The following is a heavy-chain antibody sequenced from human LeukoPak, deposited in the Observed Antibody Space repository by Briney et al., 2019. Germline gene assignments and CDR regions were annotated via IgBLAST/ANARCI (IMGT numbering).Heavy chain of an antibody. Sequence: GGSLRLSCTASGFTFSNYGMHWVRQAPGKGLEWVAVIWYDGSNKYYADSVKGRFTISRDNSKNTLYLQMNSLRAEDTAVYYCARAPPVAPYYYDSSGYYYFDYWGQGTLVTVSS. V-gene: IGHV3-33*08. CDR3: ARAPPVAPYYYDSSGYYYFDY. J-gene: IGHJ4*02. D-gene: IGHD3-22*01. CDR1: GFTFSNYG. CDR2: IWYDGSNK.